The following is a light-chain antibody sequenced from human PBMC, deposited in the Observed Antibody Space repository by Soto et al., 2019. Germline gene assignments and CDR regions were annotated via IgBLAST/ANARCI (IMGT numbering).Light chain of an antibody. CDR3: QQSYSTPPTWT. CDR1: QSISSY. CDR2: AAS. Sequence: DIQMTQSPSSLSASVGDRVTITCRASQSISSYLNWYQQKPGKAPKLLIYAASSLQSGVPSRFSGSGSGTDFTLTISSLQPEVFATYYCQQSYSTPPTWTFGQGTKVEIK. V-gene: IGKV1-39*01. J-gene: IGKJ1*01.